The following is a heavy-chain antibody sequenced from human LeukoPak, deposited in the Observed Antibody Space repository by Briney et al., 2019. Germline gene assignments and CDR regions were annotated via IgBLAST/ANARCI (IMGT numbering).Heavy chain of an antibody. CDR1: VFTFSGSA. D-gene: IGHD3-10*01. J-gene: IGHJ4*02. CDR3: TGYYGSGSAY. Sequence: PGGSLRLSCAASVFTFSGSAMNWVGQAAGQGLEWVGRIRSKAHSYATAYAASVKGRFTISRDDSKNTAYLQMNSLKTEDTAVYYCTGYYGSGSAYWGQGTLVTVSS. V-gene: IGHV3-73*01. CDR2: IRSKAHSYAT.